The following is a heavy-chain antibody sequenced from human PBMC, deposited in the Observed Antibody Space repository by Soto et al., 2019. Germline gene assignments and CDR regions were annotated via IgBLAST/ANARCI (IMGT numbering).Heavy chain of an antibody. CDR2: IYYSGST. D-gene: IGHD7-27*01. Sequence: QVQLQESGPGLVKPSQTLSLTCTVSGGSISSGDYYWSWIRQPPGKGLEWIGYIYYSGSTYYNPSLKSRVTIPVAPPKTRSALKLSSVTAADPAVYYWAGAGEPVDYWAQEPLATAPS. J-gene: IGHJ4*02. CDR3: AGAGEPVDY. V-gene: IGHV4-30-4*01. CDR1: GGSISSGDYY.